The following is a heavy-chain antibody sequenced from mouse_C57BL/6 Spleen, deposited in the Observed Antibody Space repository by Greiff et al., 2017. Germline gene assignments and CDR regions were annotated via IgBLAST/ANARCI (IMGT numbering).Heavy chain of an antibody. D-gene: IGHD4-1*01. CDR2: IYPGDGDT. J-gene: IGHJ3*01. Sequence: QVQLQQSGAELVKPGASVKISCKASGYAFRSYWMNWVKQRPGKGLEWIGQIYPGDGDTNYNGKFKGKATLTADKSSSTAYMQLSSLTSEDSAVYFCARPNWDGGFAYWGQGTLVTVSA. V-gene: IGHV1-80*01. CDR1: GYAFRSYW. CDR3: ARPNWDGGFAY.